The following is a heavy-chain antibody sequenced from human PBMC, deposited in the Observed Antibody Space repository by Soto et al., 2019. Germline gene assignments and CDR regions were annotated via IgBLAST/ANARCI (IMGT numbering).Heavy chain of an antibody. V-gene: IGHV3-30*18. CDR3: AKDADVAPPGIIDY. J-gene: IGHJ4*02. CDR2: ISYDGRNK. CDR1: GFTFGSYA. D-gene: IGHD2-15*01. Sequence: GGSLRLSGAASGFTFGSYAVHWFGKAQGKGLEWVKVISYDGRNKYYADSVKGRFTISRDNSKNTLYLQMNSLRAEDTAVYYCAKDADVAPPGIIDYWGQGTLVTVSS.